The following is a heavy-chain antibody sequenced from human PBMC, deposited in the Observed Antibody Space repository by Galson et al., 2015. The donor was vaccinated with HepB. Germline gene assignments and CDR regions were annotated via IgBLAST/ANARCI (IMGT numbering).Heavy chain of an antibody. Sequence: SLRLSCAASGFTFSSYSMNWVRQAPGKGLEWVSSISSSSSYIYYADSVKGRFTISRDNAKNSLYLQMNSLRAEDTAVYYCASAGAGSYSYYYYGMDVWGQGTTVTVSS. D-gene: IGHD1-26*01. V-gene: IGHV3-21*01. CDR1: GFTFSSYS. CDR2: ISSSSSYI. J-gene: IGHJ6*02. CDR3: ASAGAGSYSYYYYGMDV.